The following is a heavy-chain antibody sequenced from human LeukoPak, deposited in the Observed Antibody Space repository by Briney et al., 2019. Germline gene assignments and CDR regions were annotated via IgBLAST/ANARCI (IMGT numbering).Heavy chain of an antibody. Sequence: SSETLSLTCTVSGGSISSHYWSWIRQPPGKGREWIGYIYYSGSTNYNPSLKSRVTISVDTSKNQFSLKLSSVTAADTAVYYCANGSGSYFPAFDIWGQGTMVTVSS. J-gene: IGHJ3*02. CDR2: IYYSGST. D-gene: IGHD1-26*01. V-gene: IGHV4-59*11. CDR1: GGSISSHY. CDR3: ANGSGSYFPAFDI.